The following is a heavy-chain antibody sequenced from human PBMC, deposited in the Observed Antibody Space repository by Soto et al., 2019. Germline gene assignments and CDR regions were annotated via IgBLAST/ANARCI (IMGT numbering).Heavy chain of an antibody. CDR1: GFTFSSYA. CDR3: ARVGGSGWYIGY. Sequence: PGGSLRLSCAASGFTFSSYAMHWVRQAPGKGLEWVAVISYDGSNKYYADSVKGRFTISRDNSKNTLYLQMNSLRAEDTAVYYCARVGGSGWYIGYWGQGTLVTVS. D-gene: IGHD6-19*01. J-gene: IGHJ4*02. V-gene: IGHV3-30-3*01. CDR2: ISYDGSNK.